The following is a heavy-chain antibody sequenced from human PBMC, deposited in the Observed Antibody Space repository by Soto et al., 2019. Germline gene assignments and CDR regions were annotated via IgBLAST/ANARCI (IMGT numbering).Heavy chain of an antibody. CDR3: ARGVMVRGLNYYAMDV. CDR1: GYTFTTYP. J-gene: IGHJ6*02. V-gene: IGHV1-3*01. D-gene: IGHD3-10*01. Sequence: QVYLLQSGAEGKEPGASVNVSCKASGYTFTTYPMHWVRQAPGQRLEWMGWISAGNDNTEYSQKFQGRVTITRDTSASTAHMELSSLRSEDTAVYYCARGVMVRGLNYYAMDVWGQGTTVTVSS. CDR2: ISAGNDNT.